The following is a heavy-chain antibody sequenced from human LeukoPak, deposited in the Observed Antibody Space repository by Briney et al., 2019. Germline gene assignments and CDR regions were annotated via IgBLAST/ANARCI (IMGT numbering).Heavy chain of an antibody. D-gene: IGHD3-10*01. V-gene: IGHV3-23*01. CDR1: GFTFSSYA. J-gene: IGHJ4*02. CDR2: VSATGYDT. Sequence: PGGSLRLSCAASGFTFSSYAMSWVRQAPGRGQEWFSAVSATGYDTYYADSVKGRFTISRDKFLNTMSLQMNSLRADDTAVYYCAKEGSGSYSDYYFDWWGQGTLVTVSS. CDR3: AKEGSGSYSDYYFDW.